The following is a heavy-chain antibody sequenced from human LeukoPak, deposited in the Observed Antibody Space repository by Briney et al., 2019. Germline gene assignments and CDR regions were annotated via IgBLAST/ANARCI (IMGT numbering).Heavy chain of an antibody. J-gene: IGHJ3*02. CDR2: ISHRGTS. Sequence: PSETLSLTCDVNDESFSTYYWSWIRQSPGKGLEWIAEISHRGTSTYNPALQSQVTISLDASRSQFSLKLNSVTAADTAVYYCAKSNGYGLIDIWGQGTMVTVSS. CDR3: AKSNGYGLIDI. V-gene: IGHV4-34*01. CDR1: DESFSTYY. D-gene: IGHD3-22*01.